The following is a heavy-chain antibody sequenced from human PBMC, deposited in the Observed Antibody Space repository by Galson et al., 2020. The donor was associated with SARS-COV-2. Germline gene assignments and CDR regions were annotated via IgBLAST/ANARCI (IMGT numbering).Heavy chain of an antibody. CDR2: IKQDGSEK. D-gene: IGHD6-19*01. Sequence: GESLKISCAASGFTFSSYWMSWVRQAPGKGLEWVANIKQDGSEKYYVDSVKGRFTISRDNAKNSLYLQMNSLRAEDTAVYYCARDWLAVAGLYYYYGMDVWGQGTTVTVSS. CDR1: GFTFSSYW. J-gene: IGHJ6*02. CDR3: ARDWLAVAGLYYYYGMDV. V-gene: IGHV3-7*01.